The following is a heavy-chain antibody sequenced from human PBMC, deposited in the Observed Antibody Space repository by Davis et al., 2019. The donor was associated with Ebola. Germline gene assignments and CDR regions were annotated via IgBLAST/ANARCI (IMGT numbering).Heavy chain of an antibody. CDR1: GFIFSSYS. Sequence: GESLKISCAASGFIFSSYSMNWVRQAPGKGLEWVSYISSSSSYIYYADSVKGRFTISRDNAKNSLYLQMNSLRAEDTAVYYCASVAARTDQDYWGQGTLVTVSS. CDR3: ASVAARTDQDY. D-gene: IGHD6-25*01. V-gene: IGHV3-21*05. J-gene: IGHJ4*02. CDR2: ISSSSSYI.